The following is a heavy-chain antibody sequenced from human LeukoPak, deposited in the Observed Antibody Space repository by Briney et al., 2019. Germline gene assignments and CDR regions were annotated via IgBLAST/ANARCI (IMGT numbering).Heavy chain of an antibody. CDR2: IYYSGST. CDR3: ASILPLDYYYGMDV. V-gene: IGHV4-61*01. D-gene: IGHD1-26*01. CDR1: GGSISSSSYY. Sequence: PSETLSLTCTVSGGSISSSSYYWSWIRQPPGKGLEWIGYIYYSGSTNYNPSLKSRVTISVDTSKNQFSLKLSSVTAADTAVYYCASILPLDYYYGMDVWGQGTTVTVSS. J-gene: IGHJ6*02.